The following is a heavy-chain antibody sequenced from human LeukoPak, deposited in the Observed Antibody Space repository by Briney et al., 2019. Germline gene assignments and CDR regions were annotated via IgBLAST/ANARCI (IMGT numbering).Heavy chain of an antibody. D-gene: IGHD3-10*01. CDR3: AREPASTYYYGSGSPFDY. V-gene: IGHV4-34*01. CDR1: GGSFSGYY. Sequence: SETLSLTCAAYGGSFSGYYWSWIRQPPGKGLEWIGEINHSGSTNYNPSLKSRVTISVDTSKNQFSLKLSSVTAADTAVYYCAREPASTYYYGSGSPFDYWGQGTLVTVSS. J-gene: IGHJ4*02. CDR2: INHSGST.